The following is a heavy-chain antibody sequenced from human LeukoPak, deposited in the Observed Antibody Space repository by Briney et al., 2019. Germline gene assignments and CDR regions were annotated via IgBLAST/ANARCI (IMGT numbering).Heavy chain of an antibody. J-gene: IGHJ4*02. V-gene: IGHV4-4*07. CDR1: GGSISSYF. CDR3: ARKDGDN. Sequence: SETLSLTCTVSGGSISSYFWSWMRQPPGKGLGWIGRIYDSGTTTYTPSLTSRVTMSVATSKNQLYLNLRYVTAADTAVSYCARKDGDNWGQGTLGTVSP. CDR2: IYDSGTT.